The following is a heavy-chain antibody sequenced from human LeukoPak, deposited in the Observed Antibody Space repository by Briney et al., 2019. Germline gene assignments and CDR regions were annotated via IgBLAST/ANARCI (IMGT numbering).Heavy chain of an antibody. D-gene: IGHD1-26*01. Sequence: GGSLRLSCLTSGFTLSTNAMSWVRQAPGKGLEWISGISGSGASTYYADSVRGRFTISRDDSRNTLYLQMNSLRGDDTAVYYCAKDVGKWESLHFFDYWGQGTLVTVSS. CDR1: GFTLSTNA. CDR2: ISGSGAST. J-gene: IGHJ4*02. CDR3: AKDVGKWESLHFFDY. V-gene: IGHV3-23*01.